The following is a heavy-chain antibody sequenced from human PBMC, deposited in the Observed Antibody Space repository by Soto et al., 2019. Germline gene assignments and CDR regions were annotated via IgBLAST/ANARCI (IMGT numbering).Heavy chain of an antibody. Sequence: SGPTLVNPTQTLTLTCTFSGFSLSTSGVAVGWIRQPPGKALEWLALIYWNDDKRYSPSLKSRLTITKDTSKNQVVLTVTNMDPVDTATYYCAHRLLVTTISHQTFDYWGQGALVTVSS. CDR1: GFSLSTSGVA. J-gene: IGHJ4*02. V-gene: IGHV2-5*01. CDR2: IYWNDDK. D-gene: IGHD2-21*02. CDR3: AHRLLVTTISHQTFDY.